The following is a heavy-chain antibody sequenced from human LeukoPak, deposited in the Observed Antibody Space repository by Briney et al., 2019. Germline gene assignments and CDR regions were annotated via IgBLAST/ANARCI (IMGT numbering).Heavy chain of an antibody. J-gene: IGHJ4*02. CDR2: IIPIFGTA. D-gene: IGHD3-22*01. Sequence: SVKVSCKASGGTFSSYAISWVRQAPGQGLELMGGIIPIFGTANYAQKFQGRVTITTDESTSTAYMELSSLRSEDTAVYYCARDGMDYYDSSGYYPNWGQGTLVTVFS. CDR1: GGTFSSYA. V-gene: IGHV1-69*05. CDR3: ARDGMDYYDSSGYYPN.